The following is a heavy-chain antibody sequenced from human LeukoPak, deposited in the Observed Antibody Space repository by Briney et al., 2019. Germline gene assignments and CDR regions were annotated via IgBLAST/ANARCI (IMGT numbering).Heavy chain of an antibody. Sequence: GASVKVSCKASGYTFTSYYMHWARQAPGQGLEWMGIINPSGGSTSYAQKFQGRVTMTRDTSTSTVYMELSSLRSEDTAVYYCARSSGRSPNRDYMDVWGKGTTVTISS. CDR1: GYTFTSYY. J-gene: IGHJ6*03. CDR2: INPSGGST. CDR3: ARSSGRSPNRDYMDV. V-gene: IGHV1-46*01. D-gene: IGHD1-14*01.